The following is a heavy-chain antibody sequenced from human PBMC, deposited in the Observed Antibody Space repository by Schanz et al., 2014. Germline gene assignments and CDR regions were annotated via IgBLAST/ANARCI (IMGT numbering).Heavy chain of an antibody. CDR3: PKATLFEYLRYFLGVAKLIDV. J-gene: IGHJ6*03. CDR2: ISDRGDST. CDR1: GFTFIDYY. V-gene: IGHV3-11*01. D-gene: IGHD3-16*01. Sequence: CTTSGFTFIDYYMTWIRQAPGKGLEWVSDISDRGDSTHYADSVKGLFTISRDNAKNLLFLKMKSLRGDKKGGSFCPKATLFEYLRYFLGVAKLIDV.